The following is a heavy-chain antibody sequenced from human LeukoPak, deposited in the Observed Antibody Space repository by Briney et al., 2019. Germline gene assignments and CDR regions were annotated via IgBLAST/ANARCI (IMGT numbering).Heavy chain of an antibody. CDR2: IYYSGST. V-gene: IGHV4-59*12. CDR3: AREVVGATWD. D-gene: IGHD1-26*01. CDR1: GGSIFSYY. Sequence: PSEALSLTCTVSGGSIFSYYWSWIRQPPGKGLEWIGYIYYSGSTNYNPSRKSRVTISVDTSKNQFSLKLSSVTAADTAVYYCAREVVGATWDWGQGTLVTVSS. J-gene: IGHJ4*02.